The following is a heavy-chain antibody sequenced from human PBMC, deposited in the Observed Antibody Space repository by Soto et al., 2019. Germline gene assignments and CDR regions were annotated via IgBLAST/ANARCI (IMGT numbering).Heavy chain of an antibody. CDR3: ARDPWAADY. J-gene: IGHJ4*02. D-gene: IGHD3-16*01. CDR1: GFTVSTKY. V-gene: IGHV3-66*01. CDR2: IYSGGST. Sequence: GGSLRLSCAASGFTVSTKYMSWVRQAPGKGLEWVSVIYSGGSTFYADSVRGRFTISRDNSKNTVNLQMNSLRAEDTAVYYCARDPWAADYGGRGTRVTVPS.